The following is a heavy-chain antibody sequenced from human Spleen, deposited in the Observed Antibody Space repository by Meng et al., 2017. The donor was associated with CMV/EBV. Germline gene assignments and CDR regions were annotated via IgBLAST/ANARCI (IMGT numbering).Heavy chain of an antibody. D-gene: IGHD5-18*01. CDR3: ARPTLYSYGFPTNHYYGLDV. CDR2: ISYDGRNK. V-gene: IGHV3-30*04. J-gene: IGHJ6*02. CDR1: EFTFRSYA. Sequence: GGSLRLSCPAPEFTFRSYAMHWVRQAPGKGLEWVAVISYDGRNKSYADSVKGRFTISRDNAKNTLYLQMNSLRTEDTAVYYCARPTLYSYGFPTNHYYGLDVWGLGATVTVSS.